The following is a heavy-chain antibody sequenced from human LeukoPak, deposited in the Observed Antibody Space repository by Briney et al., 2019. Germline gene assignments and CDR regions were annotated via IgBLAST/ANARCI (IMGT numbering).Heavy chain of an antibody. CDR3: VRRGDASSGWGDHDF. CDR1: GFTFNRNA. Sequence: PGGSLRLSCAASGFTFNRNAFSWVRQAPGKGLEWVSTIGGSGDKTFYADSVKGRFTISRDNSKNMVHLQMNSLTGEDTALYYCVRRGDASSGWGDHDFWCQGALVTVSS. V-gene: IGHV3-23*01. J-gene: IGHJ4*02. CDR2: IGGSGDKT. D-gene: IGHD6-19*01.